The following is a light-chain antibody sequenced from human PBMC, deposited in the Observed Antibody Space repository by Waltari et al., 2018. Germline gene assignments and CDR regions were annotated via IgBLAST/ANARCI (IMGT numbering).Light chain of an antibody. CDR2: WAS. V-gene: IGKV4-1*01. CDR1: QSVISSFNNKKY. Sequence: DIVMTQSPDSLAVSLGERAPRHCKSSQSVISSFNNKKYLTWFQQKAGEPPKLLIYWASTRESGVPDRFSGSGSGTDFTLTISGLQAEDVAVYYCQQYSATPPTFGQGTKVEIK. J-gene: IGKJ1*01. CDR3: QQYSATPPT.